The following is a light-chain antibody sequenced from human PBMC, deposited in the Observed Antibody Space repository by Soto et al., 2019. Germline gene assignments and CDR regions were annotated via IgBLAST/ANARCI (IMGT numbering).Light chain of an antibody. Sequence: EIVFTHSPGSQSFSPGERATLSCKASQSVSSGYVAWYQQKPGQSPRLLMYGAGNRASGIPDRFRGSGSGTDFTLTISRLEPEDFAVYYCQQYGGSPAITFGQGTRLEIK. CDR2: GAG. CDR1: QSVSSGY. CDR3: QQYGGSPAIT. J-gene: IGKJ5*01. V-gene: IGKV3-20*01.